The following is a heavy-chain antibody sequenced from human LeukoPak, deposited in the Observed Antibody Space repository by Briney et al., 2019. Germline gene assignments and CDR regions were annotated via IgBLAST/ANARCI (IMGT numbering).Heavy chain of an antibody. Sequence: PGGSLRLSCAASGFTFSSYGMHWVRQAPGKGLEWVAFIRYDGSNKYYADSVKGRFTISRDNSKNTLYLQMNSLRAEDTAVYYCAKDLGPDDANWFDPWGQGTLVTVSS. V-gene: IGHV3-30*02. J-gene: IGHJ5*02. CDR2: IRYDGSNK. CDR1: GFTFSSYG. CDR3: AKDLGPDDANWFDP. D-gene: IGHD2-8*01.